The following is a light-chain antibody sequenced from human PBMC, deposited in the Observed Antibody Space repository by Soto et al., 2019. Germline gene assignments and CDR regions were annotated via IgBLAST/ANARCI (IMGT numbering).Light chain of an antibody. CDR2: AAS. CDR1: QDITSY. Sequence: DIQMTQSPSSLSASVGDRVTITCRASQDITSYLNWYQQKAGKAPKLLIYAASTLQSGVPSRFSGSGSGTDSTLTISSLPAEYVATYCRHDSYNSPYTFGQGTELEIK. V-gene: IGKV1-39*01. CDR3: HDSYNSPYT. J-gene: IGKJ2*01.